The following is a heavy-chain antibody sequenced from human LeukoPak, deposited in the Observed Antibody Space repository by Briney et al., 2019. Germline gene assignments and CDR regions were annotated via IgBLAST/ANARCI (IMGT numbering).Heavy chain of an antibody. Sequence: SETLSLTCAVSGFSISNGYYWAWIRQPPGKGLELLGSMYHSGSTYYNPSLNSRVTISVDTSKNQFSLKLISVTAADTAVYYCARHGAFYYGSGSSGFDYWGQGALVTVS. J-gene: IGHJ4*02. D-gene: IGHD3-10*01. V-gene: IGHV4-38-2*01. CDR1: GFSISNGYY. CDR3: ARHGAFYYGSGSSGFDY. CDR2: MYHSGST.